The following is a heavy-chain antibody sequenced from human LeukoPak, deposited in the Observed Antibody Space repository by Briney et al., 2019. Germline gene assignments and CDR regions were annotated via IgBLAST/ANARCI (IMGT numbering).Heavy chain of an antibody. V-gene: IGHV3-33*08. J-gene: IGHJ4*02. CDR2: IWYDGSNK. D-gene: IGHD6-19*01. CDR3: ARDPNQWLVRLGYYFDY. CDR1: GFTFNNYA. Sequence: GGSLRLSCAASGFTFNNYAMSWVRQAPGKGLEWVAVIWYDGSNKYYADSVKGRFTISRDNSKNTLYLQMNSLRAEDTAVYYCARDPNQWLVRLGYYFDYWGQGTLVTVSS.